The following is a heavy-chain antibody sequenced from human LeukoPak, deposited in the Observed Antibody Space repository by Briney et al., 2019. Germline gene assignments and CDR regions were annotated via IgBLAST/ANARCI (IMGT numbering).Heavy chain of an antibody. V-gene: IGHV4-4*07. Sequence: PSETLSLTCTVSGVSISNYYWIWTRQPAGKGLEWIGLIYTSGNTNYNPSLKSRVTMSVDTSKNQFSLKLSSVTAADTAVYYCARVRGITSMAYFDYWGQGTLVTVSS. J-gene: IGHJ4*02. D-gene: IGHD5-18*01. CDR2: IYTSGNT. CDR1: GVSISNYY. CDR3: ARVRGITSMAYFDY.